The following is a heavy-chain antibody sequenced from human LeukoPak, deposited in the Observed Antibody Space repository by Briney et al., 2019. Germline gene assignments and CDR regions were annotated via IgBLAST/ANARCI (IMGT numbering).Heavy chain of an antibody. V-gene: IGHV3-33*01. J-gene: IGHJ4*02. CDR2: IWYDGSNK. Sequence: GGSLRLSCAASGFTFSSYGMHWVRQAPGKGLEWMAVIWYDGSNKYYADSVKGRFTISRDNSKNTLYLQMNSLRAEDTAVYYCARGGYYDFWSGYYSYYYFDYWGQGTLVTVSS. CDR3: ARGGYYDFWSGYYSYYYFDY. CDR1: GFTFSSYG. D-gene: IGHD3-3*01.